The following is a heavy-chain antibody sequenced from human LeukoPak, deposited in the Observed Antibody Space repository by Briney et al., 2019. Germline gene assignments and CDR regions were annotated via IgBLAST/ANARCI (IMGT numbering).Heavy chain of an antibody. CDR2: INHSGST. D-gene: IGHD5-18*01. V-gene: IGHV4-34*01. CDR3: ARGRYSYGVRQWYYYYGMDV. Sequence: SETLSLTCAVYGGSFSGYYWSWIRQPPGKGLEWIGEINHSGSTNYNPSLKSRVTISVDTSKNQFSLKLSSVTAADTAVYYCARGRYSYGVRQWYYYYGMDVWGQGTTVTVSS. CDR1: GGSFSGYY. J-gene: IGHJ6*02.